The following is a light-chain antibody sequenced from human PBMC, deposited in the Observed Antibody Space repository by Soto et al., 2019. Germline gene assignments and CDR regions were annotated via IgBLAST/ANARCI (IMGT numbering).Light chain of an antibody. CDR3: SSSTSTTTLKV. CDR2: EVT. Sequence: QSALTQPASVSGSPGRSLTISCAGTSSDVGGYNYVSWYQQHPGKAPKLIIYEVTNRPSGVSNRFSGSKSGNTASLTISGLQAEDEADYYCSSSTSTTTLKVFGTGTKVNVL. J-gene: IGLJ1*01. V-gene: IGLV2-14*01. CDR1: SSDVGGYNY.